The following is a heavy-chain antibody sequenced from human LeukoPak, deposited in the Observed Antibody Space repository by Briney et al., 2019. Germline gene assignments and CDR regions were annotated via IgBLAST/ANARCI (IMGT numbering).Heavy chain of an antibody. CDR2: INPSGGST. CDR3: ARSRPDGAFDI. CDR1: GYTFTSYY. V-gene: IGHV1-46*01. Sequence: GASVKVSCKASGYTFTSYYMHWVRQAPGQGLEWMGIINPSGGSTSYAQKFQGRVTMTRDMSTSTVYMELSSLRSEDTAVYYCARSRPDGAFDIWGQGTMDTVSS. J-gene: IGHJ3*02.